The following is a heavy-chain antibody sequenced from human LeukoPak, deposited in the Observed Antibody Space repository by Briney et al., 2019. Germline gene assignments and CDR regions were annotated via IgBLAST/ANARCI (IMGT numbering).Heavy chain of an antibody. Sequence: GGSLRLSCAASGFTFSNYWMSWVRQAPGKGLEWVANIKQDGSDKYYVDSVKGRFTISRDNAKNSLYLQMNSLRSEDTAIYYCARDFPDYWGQGTLVIVSS. CDR2: IKQDGSDK. V-gene: IGHV3-7*01. CDR3: ARDFPDY. J-gene: IGHJ4*02. CDR1: GFTFSNYW.